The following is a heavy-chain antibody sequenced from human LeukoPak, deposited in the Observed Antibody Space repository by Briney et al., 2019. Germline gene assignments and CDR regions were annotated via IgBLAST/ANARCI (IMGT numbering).Heavy chain of an antibody. J-gene: IGHJ4*02. CDR2: INPNSGGT. CDR3: ARENTVQYYDILTGYSCFDY. D-gene: IGHD3-9*01. CDR1: GHTFTGYY. Sequence: GASVKVSCKASGHTFTGYYMHWVRQAPGQGLEWMGWINPNSGGTNYAQKFQGRVTMTRDTSISTAYMELSRLRSDDTAVYYCARENTVQYYDILTGYSCFDYWGQGTLVTVSS. V-gene: IGHV1-2*02.